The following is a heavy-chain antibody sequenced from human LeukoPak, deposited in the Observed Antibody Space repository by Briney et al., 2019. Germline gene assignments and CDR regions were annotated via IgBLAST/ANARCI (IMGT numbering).Heavy chain of an antibody. CDR3: ARDYDFWSGIPDDY. V-gene: IGHV3-21*01. Sequence: PGGSLRLSCAASGFTFSSYSMNWVRQAPGKGLEWVSSISSSSSYIYYADSVKGRFTISRDNAKNSLYLQMNSLRAEDTAVYDCARDYDFWSGIPDDYWGQGTLVTVSS. CDR1: GFTFSSYS. CDR2: ISSSSSYI. D-gene: IGHD3-3*01. J-gene: IGHJ4*02.